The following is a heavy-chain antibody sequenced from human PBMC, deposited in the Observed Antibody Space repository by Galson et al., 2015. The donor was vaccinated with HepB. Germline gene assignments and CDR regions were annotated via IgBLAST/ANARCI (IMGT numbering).Heavy chain of an antibody. D-gene: IGHD4-23*01. CDR1: GFTFNNFA. Sequence: SLRLSCAASGFTFNNFAMHWVRQAPGKGLEWVALLSYDGGNKYYADSVKGRFAISRDNSKNTLYLQMNSLSADDTAVYFCAKARRGPRNSDFDYWGQGTLVTVSS. CDR2: LSYDGGNK. V-gene: IGHV3-30*18. J-gene: IGHJ4*02. CDR3: AKARRGPRNSDFDY.